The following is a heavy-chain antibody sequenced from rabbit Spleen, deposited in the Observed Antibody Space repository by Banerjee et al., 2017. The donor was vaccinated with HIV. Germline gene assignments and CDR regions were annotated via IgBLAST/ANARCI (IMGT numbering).Heavy chain of an antibody. Sequence: QSLEESGGDLVKPGASLTLTCTASGFSFSRHYMCWVRQAPGKGLEWIACIDTSDGDTDYANWPKGRFTISKASSTTVTLQMTSLTAADTATYFCARDTGSSFSTYGMDLWGPGTLVTVS. CDR2: IDTSDGDT. D-gene: IGHD8-1*01. J-gene: IGHJ6*01. CDR1: GFSFSRHY. CDR3: ARDTGSSFSTYGMDL. V-gene: IGHV1S40*01.